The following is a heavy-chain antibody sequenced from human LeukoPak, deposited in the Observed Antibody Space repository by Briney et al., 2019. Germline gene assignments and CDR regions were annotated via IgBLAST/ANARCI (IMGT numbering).Heavy chain of an antibody. CDR1: GFSVSTTY. CDR2: IYSGSDT. D-gene: IGHD5-18*01. V-gene: IGHV3-53*01. CDR3: ATRDKGGYNYGYLDY. Sequence: GESLRLSCAASGFSVSTTYMSWVRQAPGKGPEWVSLIYSGSDTYYPDSVKGRFTISRDDSKNTVFLQMNNLRAEDTAVYYCATRDKGGYNYGYLDYWGQGSLVTVSS. J-gene: IGHJ4*02.